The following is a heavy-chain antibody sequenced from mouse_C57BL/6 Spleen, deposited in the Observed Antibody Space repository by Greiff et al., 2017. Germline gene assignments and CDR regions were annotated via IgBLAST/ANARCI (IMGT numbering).Heavy chain of an antibody. CDR1: GFTFSDYG. D-gene: IGHD2-3*01. V-gene: IGHV5-17*01. Sequence: EVMLVESGGGLVKPGGSLKLSCAASGFTFSDYGMHWVRQAPEKGLEWVAYISSGSSTIYYADTVKGRFTISRDNAKNTLFLQMTSLRSKDTAMYYCERDDGYYRGFDYWGQGTTLTVSS. CDR2: ISSGSSTI. J-gene: IGHJ2*01. CDR3: ERDDGYYRGFDY.